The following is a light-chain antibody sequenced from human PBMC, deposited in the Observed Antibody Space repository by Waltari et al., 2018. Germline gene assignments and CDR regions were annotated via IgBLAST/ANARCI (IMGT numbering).Light chain of an antibody. V-gene: IGKV3-11*01. CDR1: QSVSSY. CDR2: ETS. Sequence: EIVLTQSPATLSLSPGERATLSCRASQSVSSYLAWYQQKPGQAPSLLNYETSFRATGIPAIFSGRESGPDFTLTISSLEPEDFAVYYCQECSNWPSITFGQGTRLEIK. CDR3: QECSNWPSIT. J-gene: IGKJ5*01.